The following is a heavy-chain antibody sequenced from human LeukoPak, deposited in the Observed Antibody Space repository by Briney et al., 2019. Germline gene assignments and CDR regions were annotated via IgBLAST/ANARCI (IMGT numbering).Heavy chain of an antibody. J-gene: IGHJ4*02. D-gene: IGHD6-13*01. Sequence: SETLSLTCTVSGGSISSYYLSWIRQPPGKGLEWIGYIYYSGSTNYNPSLKSRVTISVDTSKNQFSLKLSSVTAADTAVYYCARGYSSSWYYFDYWGQGTLVTVSS. CDR1: GGSISSYY. V-gene: IGHV4-59*01. CDR3: ARGYSSSWYYFDY. CDR2: IYYSGST.